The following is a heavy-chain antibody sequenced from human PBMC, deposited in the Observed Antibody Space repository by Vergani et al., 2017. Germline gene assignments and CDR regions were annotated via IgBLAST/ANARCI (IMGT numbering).Heavy chain of an antibody. CDR2: ISGPGLST. Sequence: EVHLLESGGGLVQSGGSLRLSCAASGFTFSNSAVSWVRQAPGRGLAWVSSISGPGLSTYYADSVKGRFSISRDNSKNTLYLQMNSLRAEDTAVYYCARHPLGYCSSTSCYDHYYYYMDVWGKGTTVTVSS. CDR1: GFTFSNSA. J-gene: IGHJ6*03. V-gene: IGHV3-23*01. D-gene: IGHD2-2*01. CDR3: ARHPLGYCSSTSCYDHYYYYMDV.